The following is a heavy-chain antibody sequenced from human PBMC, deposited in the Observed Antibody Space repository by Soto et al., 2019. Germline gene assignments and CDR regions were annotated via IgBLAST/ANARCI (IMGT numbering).Heavy chain of an antibody. Sequence: GGSLRLSCAASGFTFSSYGMHWVRQAPGKGLEWVAVIWYDGSNKYYADSVKGRFTISRDNSKNTLYLQMNSLRAEDTVVYYCARDLEVVVAATQVDYWGQGTLVTVSS. CDR1: GFTFSSYG. V-gene: IGHV3-33*01. CDR3: ARDLEVVVAATQVDY. CDR2: IWYDGSNK. D-gene: IGHD2-15*01. J-gene: IGHJ4*02.